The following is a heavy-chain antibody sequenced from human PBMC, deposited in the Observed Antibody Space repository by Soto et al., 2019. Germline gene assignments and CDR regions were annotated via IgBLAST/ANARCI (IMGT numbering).Heavy chain of an antibody. CDR1: GASLGGFH. D-gene: IGHD3-16*01. Sequence: WETLSLTCAIYGASLGGFHWTWLRQAPGKGLEWIGELIHGGSTNYNPSLKSRVSFSLDTSKNQFSLHLMSVTAADTAVYYCARSPLGYDYVRQTWREVGDSFDIWGRGTMVTV. J-gene: IGHJ3*02. CDR3: ARSPLGYDYVRQTWREVGDSFDI. V-gene: IGHV4-34*12. CDR2: LIHGGST.